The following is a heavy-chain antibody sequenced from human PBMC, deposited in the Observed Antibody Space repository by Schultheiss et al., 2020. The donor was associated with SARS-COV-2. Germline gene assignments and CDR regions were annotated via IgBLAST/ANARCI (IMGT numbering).Heavy chain of an antibody. D-gene: IGHD5-12*01. CDR2: INGDGSAT. J-gene: IGHJ2*01. Sequence: GGSLRLSCAAPGFTVSSNYMSWVRQAPGKGLEWVSHINGDGSATNYADSVKGRFTISRDNAKNTLFLQMHSLRAEDTALYYCARRVATGWHFDLWGRGTLVTVSS. CDR3: ARRVATGWHFDL. CDR1: GFTVSSNY. V-gene: IGHV3-74*01.